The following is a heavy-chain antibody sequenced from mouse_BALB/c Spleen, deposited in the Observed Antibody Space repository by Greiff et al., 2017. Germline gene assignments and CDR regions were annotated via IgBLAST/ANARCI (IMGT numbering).Heavy chain of an antibody. Sequence: QVQLKESAAELARPGASVKMSCKASGYTFTSYTMHWVKQRPGQGLEWIGYINPSSGYTEYNQKFKDKTTLTADKSSSTAYMQLSSLTSEDSAVYYCARGLRSFDYWGQGTTLTVSS. D-gene: IGHD2-2*01. CDR1: GYTFTSYT. CDR3: ARGLRSFDY. V-gene: IGHV1-4*02. CDR2: INPSSGYT. J-gene: IGHJ2*01.